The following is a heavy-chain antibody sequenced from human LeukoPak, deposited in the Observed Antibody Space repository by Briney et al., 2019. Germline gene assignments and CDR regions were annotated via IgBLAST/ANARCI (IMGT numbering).Heavy chain of an antibody. CDR2: ISYSGST. Sequence: SGTLSLTCTVSGGSIRGYYWNWIRQPPGKGLQWIGYISYSGSTNYNPSLKSRVTIPVDTSRNQVSLKLTSMTAADTGVYYCARTNTFDIGGQGTMVTVSS. CDR3: ARTNTFDI. CDR1: GGSIRGYY. J-gene: IGHJ3*02. V-gene: IGHV4-59*01.